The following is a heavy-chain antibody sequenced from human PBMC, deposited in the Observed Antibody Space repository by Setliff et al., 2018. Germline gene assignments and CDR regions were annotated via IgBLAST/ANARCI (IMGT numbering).Heavy chain of an antibody. J-gene: IGHJ4*02. V-gene: IGHV3-30*02. Sequence: LSLSCAASGYSFNTHAMHWARQAPGKGLEWVALIAIDGTYKYYSDSVRGRFTISRDNSKNTVYLQMNSLGSDDTATYFCAKSLHGNSWYADYRGQGTLVTVSS. CDR1: GYSFNTHA. CDR3: AKSLHGNSWYADY. D-gene: IGHD2-2*01. CDR2: IAIDGTYK.